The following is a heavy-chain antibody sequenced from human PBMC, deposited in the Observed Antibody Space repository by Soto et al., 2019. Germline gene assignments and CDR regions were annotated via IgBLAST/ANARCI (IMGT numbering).Heavy chain of an antibody. J-gene: IGHJ2*01. V-gene: IGHV4-4*02. CDR1: GGSISSSNW. CDR3: ARFRPEGIVGATNGGPNWYFVL. D-gene: IGHD1-26*01. CDR2: IYHSGST. Sequence: QVQLQESGPGLVKPSGTLSLTCAVSGGSISSSNWWSWVRQPPGKGLEWIGEIYHSGSTNYNPSLKSRVTISVDKSKNQFSLKLSSVTAADTAVYYCARFRPEGIVGATNGGPNWYFVLWGRGTLVTVSS.